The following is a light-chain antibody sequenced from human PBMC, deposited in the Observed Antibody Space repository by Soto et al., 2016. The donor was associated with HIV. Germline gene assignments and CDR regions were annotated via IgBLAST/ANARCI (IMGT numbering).Light chain of an antibody. J-gene: IGLJ2*01. CDR1: NIGSKS. Sequence: SYELTQPPSVSVAPGKTARITCGGNNIGSKSVHWYQQKPGQAPVLVVYEDSDRPSGIPERSSGSNSGNTATLTISRVEAGDEADHYCQVWDSSSDHLVVFGGGTKLTVL. CDR2: EDS. V-gene: IGLV3-21*03. CDR3: QVWDSSSDHLVV.